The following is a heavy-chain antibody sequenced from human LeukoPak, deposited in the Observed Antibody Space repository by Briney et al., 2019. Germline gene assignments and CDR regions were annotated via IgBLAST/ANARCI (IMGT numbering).Heavy chain of an antibody. CDR3: AKDPDSGSNEGC. D-gene: IGHD1-26*01. V-gene: IGHV3-23*01. J-gene: IGHJ1*01. CDR1: GFTFSSYA. Sequence: GGSLRHSCAASGFTFSSYAMSWVCQAPGKGLEWVSAISGSGGSTYYADSVKGRFTISRDNSKNTLYLQMNSLRAEDTAVYYCAKDPDSGSNEGCWGQGPWSPSPQ. CDR2: ISGSGGST.